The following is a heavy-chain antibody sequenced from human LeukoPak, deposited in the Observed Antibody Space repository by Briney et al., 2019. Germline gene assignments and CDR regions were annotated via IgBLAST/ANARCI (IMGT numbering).Heavy chain of an antibody. Sequence: SVKVSCKASGGTFSSYAISWVRQAPGQGLEWMGGIIPIFGTANYAQKFQGRVTITTDESTSTAYMELSSLRSEDTAVYYCATAPGIAAAVLPFGAFDIWGQGTMVTVSS. CDR2: IIPIFGTA. CDR1: GGTFSSYA. CDR3: ATAPGIAAAVLPFGAFDI. D-gene: IGHD6-13*01. V-gene: IGHV1-69*05. J-gene: IGHJ3*02.